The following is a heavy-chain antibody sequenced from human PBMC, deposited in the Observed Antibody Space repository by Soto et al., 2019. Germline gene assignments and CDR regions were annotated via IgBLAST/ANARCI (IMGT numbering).Heavy chain of an antibody. J-gene: IGHJ6*02. CDR1: GFTFRNHA. V-gene: IGHV3-30-3*01. Sequence: QVQLVESGGGVVQPGGSLRLSCAASGFTFRNHAMHWVRQAPGKGLECLAVIAYDGSNAFYRDSVKGRFTISRDNSKHTLYLHVNSLRSEDTGVYYCARGDREDILVVVDARPGEYGIDIWGQGTTVTVSS. D-gene: IGHD2-15*01. CDR3: ARGDREDILVVVDARPGEYGIDI. CDR2: IAYDGSNA.